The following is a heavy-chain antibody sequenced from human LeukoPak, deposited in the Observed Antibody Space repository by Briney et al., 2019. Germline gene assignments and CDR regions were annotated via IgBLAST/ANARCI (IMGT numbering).Heavy chain of an antibody. CDR2: ISSSSSYT. J-gene: IGHJ4*02. V-gene: IGHV3-11*06. CDR1: GFTFSDYY. Sequence: GGSLRLSCAASGFTFSDYYMSWIRQAPGKGLEWVSYISSSSSYTNYGDSVKGRFTISRDNAKNSLYLQMNSLRAEDTAVYYCASGGTMVRGVIRPYYFDYWGQGTLVTVSS. D-gene: IGHD3-10*01. CDR3: ASGGTMVRGVIRPYYFDY.